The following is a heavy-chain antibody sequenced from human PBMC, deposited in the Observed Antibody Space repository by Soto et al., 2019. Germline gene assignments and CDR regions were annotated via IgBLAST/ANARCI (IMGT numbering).Heavy chain of an antibody. V-gene: IGHV3-33*01. CDR3: VRERSGNYGWFDP. CDR2: IYYDGGSK. CDR1: GFTFSSDG. J-gene: IGHJ5*02. D-gene: IGHD4-17*01. Sequence: GGSLRLSCAASGFTFSSDGMHWVRQAPGKGLEWVAVIYYDGGSKYYGDSVKGRFTISRDNSKNTLYLQMNSLRAEDTAVYYCVRERSGNYGWFDPWGQGTPVTVSS.